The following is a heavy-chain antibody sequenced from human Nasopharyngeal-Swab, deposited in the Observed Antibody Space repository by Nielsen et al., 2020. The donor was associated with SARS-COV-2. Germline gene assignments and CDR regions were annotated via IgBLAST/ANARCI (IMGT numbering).Heavy chain of an antibody. CDR2: INPSGGST. V-gene: IGHV1-46*01. Sequence: ASVKVSCKASGYTFTSYYMHWVRQAPGQGLEWMGIINPSGGSTSYAQKFQGRVTMTRDTSTSTVYMELSSLRSEDTAVYYCAGDQQKYQLLHSYYYGMDVWGQGTTVTVSS. J-gene: IGHJ6*02. D-gene: IGHD2-2*01. CDR1: GYTFTSYY. CDR3: AGDQQKYQLLHSYYYGMDV.